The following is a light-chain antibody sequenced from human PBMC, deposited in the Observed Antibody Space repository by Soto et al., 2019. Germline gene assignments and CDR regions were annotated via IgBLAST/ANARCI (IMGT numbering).Light chain of an antibody. Sequence: QSVLTQPPSTTGTPGQRGTISFSGRPSQIGYNFVYWYQHLPGTAPKLLIYRNDERPSGVPDRFSGSKSGTSASLAISGLRSEDEADYYCAAWDGSLSAWVFGGGTKVTVL. CDR3: AAWDGSLSAWV. J-gene: IGLJ3*02. CDR1: PSQIGYNF. CDR2: RND. V-gene: IGLV1-47*01.